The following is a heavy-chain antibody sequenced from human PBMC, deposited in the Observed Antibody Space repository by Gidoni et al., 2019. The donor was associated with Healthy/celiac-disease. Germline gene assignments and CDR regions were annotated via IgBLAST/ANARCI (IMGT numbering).Heavy chain of an antibody. CDR2: IRSSSSTI. CDR3: ARDITTANYFDY. D-gene: IGHD1-20*01. Sequence: VQLVVSGGGLVQPGGSLRLSCSASGFTFSSYRMNWVRQAPGKALGWVSYIRSSSSTISYADSVKGRFTISRDNAKNSLYLQMNSLRAEDTAVYYCARDITTANYFDYWGQGTLVTVSS. J-gene: IGHJ4*02. V-gene: IGHV3-48*01. CDR1: GFTFSSYR.